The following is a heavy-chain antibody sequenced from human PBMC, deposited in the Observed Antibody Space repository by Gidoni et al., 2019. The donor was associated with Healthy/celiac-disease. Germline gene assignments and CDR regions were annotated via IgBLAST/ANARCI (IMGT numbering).Heavy chain of an antibody. CDR1: GFTFSSYG. J-gene: IGHJ4*02. CDR2: IRYDGSNK. V-gene: IGHV3-30*02. Sequence: QVQLVESGGGVVQPGGSLRLSCAASGFTFSSYGMHWVRQAPGKGLEWVAFIRYDGSNKYYADSVKGRFTISRDNSKNTLYLQMNSLRAEDTAVYYCAKASIPYYYDSGGYYGDYWGQGTLVTVSS. CDR3: AKASIPYYYDSGGYYGDY. D-gene: IGHD3-22*01.